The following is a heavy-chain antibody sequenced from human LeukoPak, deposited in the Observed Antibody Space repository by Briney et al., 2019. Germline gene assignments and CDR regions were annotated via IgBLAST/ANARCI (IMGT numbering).Heavy chain of an antibody. D-gene: IGHD2-2*01. Sequence: ASVKVSCKASGYTFTSYDINWVRQATGQGLEWMGWMNPNSGNTGYAQKFQGRVTMTRNTSISTAYMELSSLRSEDTAVYYCARVLYPVPAANWFDPCGQGTLVTVSS. V-gene: IGHV1-8*01. CDR2: MNPNSGNT. J-gene: IGHJ5*02. CDR1: GYTFTSYD. CDR3: ARVLYPVPAANWFDP.